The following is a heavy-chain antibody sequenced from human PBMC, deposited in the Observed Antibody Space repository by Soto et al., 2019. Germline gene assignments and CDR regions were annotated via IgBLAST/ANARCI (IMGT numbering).Heavy chain of an antibody. Sequence: ASVKVSCKASGGTFSSYAISWVRQAPGQGLEWMGRIIPILGIANYAQKFQGRVTITADKSTSTAYMELSSLRSEDTAVYYCARHSPGYSYGFDYFDYWGQGTLVTVSS. CDR3: ARHSPGYSYGFDYFDY. D-gene: IGHD5-18*01. CDR2: IIPILGIA. J-gene: IGHJ4*02. CDR1: GGTFSSYA. V-gene: IGHV1-69*04.